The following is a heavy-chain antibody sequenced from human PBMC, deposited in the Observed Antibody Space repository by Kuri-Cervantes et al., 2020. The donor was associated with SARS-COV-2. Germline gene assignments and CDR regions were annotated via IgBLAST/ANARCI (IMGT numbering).Heavy chain of an antibody. CDR1: GFTFTTFG. D-gene: IGHD7-27*01. V-gene: IGHV3-33*01. CDR3: ARDRQNWGFGVAY. CDR2: VWYDGTTK. J-gene: IGHJ4*02. Sequence: GGSLRLSCAASGFTFTTFGMHWVRQPPGKGLEWVAVVWYDGTTKHYSDSVRGRFTISRDNSKNTLSLQMESLRVEDTAVYYCARDRQNWGFGVAYWGQGTPVTVSS.